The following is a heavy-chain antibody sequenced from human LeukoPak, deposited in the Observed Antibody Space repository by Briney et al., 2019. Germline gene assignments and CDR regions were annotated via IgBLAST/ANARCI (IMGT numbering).Heavy chain of an antibody. D-gene: IGHD6-19*01. J-gene: IGHJ4*02. V-gene: IGHV4-34*01. Sequence: PSETLSLTCAVYGGSFSGYYWSWIRQPPGKGLEWIGEINHSGSTNYNPSLKSRVTISVDTSKNQFSLKLSSVTAADTAVYYCAINGFSSGWYEPYYFDNWGQGTLVTVSS. CDR3: AINGFSSGWYEPYYFDN. CDR2: INHSGST. CDR1: GGSFSGYY.